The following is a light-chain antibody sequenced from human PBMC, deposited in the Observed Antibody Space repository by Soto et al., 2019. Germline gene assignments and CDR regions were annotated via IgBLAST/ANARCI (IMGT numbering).Light chain of an antibody. CDR3: QQYNNYGSWT. J-gene: IGKJ1*01. CDR1: QSISGW. Sequence: DIQMTQSPSTLSASVGDRVTITCRASQSISGWLAWYQQKPGKAPNLLIYKASSLESGVPSRFSGSGSGTEFTLTISSLQPDDFATYYCQQYNNYGSWTFGQGTKVDIK. CDR2: KAS. V-gene: IGKV1-5*03.